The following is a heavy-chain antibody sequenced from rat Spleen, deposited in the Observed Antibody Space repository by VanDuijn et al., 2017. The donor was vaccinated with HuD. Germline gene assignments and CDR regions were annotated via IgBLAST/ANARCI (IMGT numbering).Heavy chain of an antibody. Sequence: EVQLVESGGGLVQPGRSLKLSCAASGFSFGDYAMAWVRQAPTAGLEWVATTIYDGSRTFYRDSVKGRFTISRDNAKSTLYLQMDSLRSEDTATYYCARLGITLGAGHWFAYWGQGTLVTVSS. CDR1: GFSFGDYA. D-gene: IGHD1-2*01. V-gene: IGHV5-29*01. J-gene: IGHJ3*01. CDR3: ARLGITLGAGHWFAY. CDR2: TIYDGSRT.